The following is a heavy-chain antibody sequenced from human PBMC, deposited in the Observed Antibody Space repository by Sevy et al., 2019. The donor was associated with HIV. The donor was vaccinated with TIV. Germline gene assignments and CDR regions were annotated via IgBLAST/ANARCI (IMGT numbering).Heavy chain of an antibody. CDR2: ISPMNGDT. CDR1: GYTFTGYY. D-gene: IGHD2-15*01. V-gene: IGHV1-2*06. Sequence: ASVKVSYKASGYTFTGYYIHWVRQAPGQGLEWMGRISPMNGDTDYAQKFQGRVTMTRDTSISAAYLDVTRLRSDDTATYYCARAYCSDGSCYEGAYWGQGTLVTVSS. CDR3: ARAYCSDGSCYEGAY. J-gene: IGHJ4*02.